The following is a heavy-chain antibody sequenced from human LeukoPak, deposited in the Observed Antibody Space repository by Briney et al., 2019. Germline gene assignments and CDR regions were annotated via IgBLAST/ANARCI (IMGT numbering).Heavy chain of an antibody. CDR1: GFTVSSNY. D-gene: IGHD3-10*01. CDR3: ASDSRITMVRGESY. Sequence: PGGSLRLSCAASGFTVSSNYMSWVRQAPGKGLEWVSVIYSGGSTYYADSVKGRFTISRDNSKNTLYLQMNSLRAEDTAVYYCASDSRITMVRGESYWGQGTLVTVSS. CDR2: IYSGGST. J-gene: IGHJ4*02. V-gene: IGHV3-66*01.